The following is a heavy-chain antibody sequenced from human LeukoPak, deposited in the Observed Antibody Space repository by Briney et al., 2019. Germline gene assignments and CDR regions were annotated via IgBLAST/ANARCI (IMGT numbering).Heavy chain of an antibody. J-gene: IGHJ4*02. CDR1: GFSVSSNY. CDR2: IYSDGRT. V-gene: IGHV3-66*01. Sequence: GGSLRLSCAASGFSVSSNYMSWVRQAPGKGLEWVSVIYSDGRTYYADSVKGRFTISRDNSKSTLYLEMNSLRVEDTAVYYCARDAGGGQIGISVDYWGQGTLVTVSS. CDR3: ARDAGGGQIGISVDY. D-gene: IGHD3-16*01.